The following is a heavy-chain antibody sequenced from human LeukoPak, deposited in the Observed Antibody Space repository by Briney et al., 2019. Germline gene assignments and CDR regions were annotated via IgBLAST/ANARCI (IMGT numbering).Heavy chain of an antibody. CDR2: IYYSGST. D-gene: IGHD3-22*01. J-gene: IGHJ6*02. CDR1: GGSISSYY. V-gene: IGHV4-59*08. CDR3: ARHRYDSSGSSEYYGMDV. Sequence: PSETLSFTCTVSGGSISSYYWSWIRQPPGKGLEWIGYIYYSGSTNYNPSLKSRVTISVDTSKNQFSLKLSSVTAADTAVYYCARHRYDSSGSSEYYGMDVWGQGTTVTVSS.